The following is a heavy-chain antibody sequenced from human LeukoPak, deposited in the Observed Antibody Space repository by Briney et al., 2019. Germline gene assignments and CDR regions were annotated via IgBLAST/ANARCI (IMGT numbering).Heavy chain of an antibody. CDR3: ARQYGGFPNWFDP. Sequence: KPSETLSLTCTVSGGSISNYYWSWTRQPPGKGLEWIGYIYYSGSTDYSPSLKSRVTISVDASKNQFSLKLSSVTAADTAVYYCARQYGGFPNWFDPWGQGALVTVSS. CDR1: GGSISNYY. CDR2: IYYSGST. V-gene: IGHV4-59*08. J-gene: IGHJ5*02. D-gene: IGHD5-12*01.